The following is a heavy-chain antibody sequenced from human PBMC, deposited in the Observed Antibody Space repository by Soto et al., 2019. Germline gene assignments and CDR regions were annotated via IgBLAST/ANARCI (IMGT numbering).Heavy chain of an antibody. Sequence: ASVKVSCKASGYTVTSYDMHWVRQAPGQRLEWMGWINAGNGNTKYSQKFQGRVTITRDTSASTAYMELSSLRSEDTAVYYCARDKITGIIDYWGQGTLVTVSS. CDR1: GYTVTSYD. J-gene: IGHJ4*02. V-gene: IGHV1-3*01. CDR2: INAGNGNT. CDR3: ARDKITGIIDY. D-gene: IGHD1-20*01.